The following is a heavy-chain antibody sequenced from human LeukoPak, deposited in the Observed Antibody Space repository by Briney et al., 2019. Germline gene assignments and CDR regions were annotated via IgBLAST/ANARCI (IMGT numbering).Heavy chain of an antibody. V-gene: IGHV3-43*02. J-gene: IGHJ4*02. CDR2: LSGDGGSI. D-gene: IGHD6-13*01. Sequence: GGSLRLSCGASGFTFDEYPIYWLRQGREEGVEWVSLLSGDGGSIYYADSVKRRFTISRDNSKNSLYLQMNSRRTEDTALYYCAKEDYSSSWYALDYWGQGTLVTVSS. CDR1: GFTFDEYP. CDR3: AKEDYSSSWYALDY.